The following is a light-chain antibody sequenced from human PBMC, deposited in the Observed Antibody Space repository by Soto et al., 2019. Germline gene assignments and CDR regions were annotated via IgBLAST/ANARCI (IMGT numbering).Light chain of an antibody. CDR2: EDN. J-gene: IGLJ2*01. V-gene: IGLV6-57*03. CDR3: QSYDRNTVI. Sequence: FMLTQPHSVSESPGNTVTISCTRSSGSIASNYVQWYQQRPGRAPTTVIYEDNQRPSGVPDRFSGSIDSSSNSASLTISGLKTEDEADYYCQSYDRNTVIFGGGTKLTVL. CDR1: SGSIASNY.